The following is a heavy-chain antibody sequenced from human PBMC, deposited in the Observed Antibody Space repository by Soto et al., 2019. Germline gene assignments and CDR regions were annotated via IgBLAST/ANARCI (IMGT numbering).Heavy chain of an antibody. Sequence: QITLNESGPTVVRPTETLTLTCRFSGFSLTTSGVGVGWIRQPPGKAPEWLALIYWDDDKRYSASLKSGLTISKDTSKNQVVLTVSDLDPTDTATYYCAPRVLRTVFGLVTTTAIYFDFWGQGTPVAVSS. CDR1: GFSLTTSGVG. D-gene: IGHD3-3*01. CDR3: APRVLRTVFGLVTTTAIYFDF. CDR2: IYWDDDK. V-gene: IGHV2-5*02. J-gene: IGHJ4*02.